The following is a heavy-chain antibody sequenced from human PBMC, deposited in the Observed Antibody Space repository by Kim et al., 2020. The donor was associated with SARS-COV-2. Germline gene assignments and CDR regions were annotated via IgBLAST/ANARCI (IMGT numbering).Heavy chain of an antibody. V-gene: IGHV3-30*18. D-gene: IGHD1-26*01. CDR1: GFTFNTYG. CDR3: AKSFSGGYFGYDY. J-gene: IGHJ4*02. CDR2: ISYDGSNK. Sequence: GGSLRLSCAASGFTFNTYGMHWVRQAPGKGLECVAVISYDGSNKYYADSVKGRFTISRDNSKNTLYLQMNSLRIEDTAVYYCAKSFSGGYFGYDYWGQGTLLTISS.